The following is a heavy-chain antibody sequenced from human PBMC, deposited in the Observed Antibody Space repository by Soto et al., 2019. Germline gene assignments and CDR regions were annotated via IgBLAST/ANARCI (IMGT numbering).Heavy chain of an antibody. D-gene: IGHD3-10*01. Sequence: GGSLRLSCAVSGFTFSRYAMSWVRQAPGKGLEWVSTVTGGGHTTYNADCVNGRFTISRDNSKNTLYLQMNNLRAEDTAIYYCASSSGDLDVYGMDIWGPGTTVTVSS. CDR3: ASSSGDLDVYGMDI. CDR2: VTGGGHTT. V-gene: IGHV3-23*01. J-gene: IGHJ6*02. CDR1: GFTFSRYA.